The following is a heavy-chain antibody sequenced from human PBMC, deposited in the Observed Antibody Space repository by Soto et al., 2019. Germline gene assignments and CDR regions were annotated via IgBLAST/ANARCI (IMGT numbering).Heavy chain of an antibody. D-gene: IGHD5-12*01. J-gene: IGHJ4*02. CDR3: ARGRPDSGYDPSLGPGRLDY. CDR2: ISAYNGNT. Sequence: ASVKVSCKASGYTFTSYGISWVRQAPGQGLEWMGWISAYNGNTNYAQKLQGRVTMTTDTSTSTAYMELRSLRSDDTAVYYCARGRPDSGYDPSLGPGRLDYWGQGTLVTVSS. V-gene: IGHV1-18*01. CDR1: GYTFTSYG.